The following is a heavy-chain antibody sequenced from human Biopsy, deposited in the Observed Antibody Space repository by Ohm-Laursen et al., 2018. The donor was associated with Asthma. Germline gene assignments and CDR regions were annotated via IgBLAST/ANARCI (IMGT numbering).Heavy chain of an antibody. D-gene: IGHD3-22*01. J-gene: IGHJ4*02. Sequence: SQTLSLTCTVSGDSITSGGCCWNWIRQHPGKGLEWIGYIHHSGTSYFNPSLKSRVSFSRDTSKNQFSLRLSSVTAADTAMYYCARIPRRSGSYFMDYWGQGTLVTVSS. CDR1: GDSITSGGCC. CDR3: ARIPRRSGSYFMDY. CDR2: IHHSGTS. V-gene: IGHV4-31*03.